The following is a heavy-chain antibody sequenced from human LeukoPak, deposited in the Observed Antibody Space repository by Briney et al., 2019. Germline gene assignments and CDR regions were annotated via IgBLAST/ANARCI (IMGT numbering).Heavy chain of an antibody. Sequence: SVKVSCKAPGGTFGSYAISWVRQAPGQGLEWMGGIIPIFGTANYAQKFQGRVTITTDESTSTAYMELSSLRSEDTAVYYCAGIDTMVRGVATQLRYWGQGTLVTVSS. CDR2: IIPIFGTA. D-gene: IGHD3-10*01. CDR3: AGIDTMVRGVATQLRY. V-gene: IGHV1-69*05. CDR1: GGTFGSYA. J-gene: IGHJ4*02.